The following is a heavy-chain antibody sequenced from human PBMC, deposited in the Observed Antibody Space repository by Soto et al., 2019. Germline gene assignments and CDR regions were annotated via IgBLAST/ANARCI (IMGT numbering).Heavy chain of an antibody. CDR2: IYHSGST. V-gene: IGHV4-59*01. CDR1: GGSMTSYY. J-gene: IGHJ5*02. D-gene: IGHD5-12*01. Sequence: QVQLEESGPGLVKSSETLSLTCSVSGGSMTSYYWNWMRQSTGKGLEWIGYIYHSGSTNYNPSFESRVTMSLDTSKNHVSLRLTSVTAADTGAYYCAASGTAWYNWFDPCGQGTLVTV. CDR3: AASGTAWYNWFDP.